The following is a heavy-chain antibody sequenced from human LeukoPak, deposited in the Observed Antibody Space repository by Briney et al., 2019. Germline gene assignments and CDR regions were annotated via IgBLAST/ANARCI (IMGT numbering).Heavy chain of an antibody. D-gene: IGHD2-2*01. V-gene: IGHV4-34*01. CDR3: VRWYCTRTSCHLDS. CDR1: GFTFSNAY. J-gene: IGHJ5*02. Sequence: GSLRLSCAASGFTFSNAYMNWVRQAPGKGLEWIGEMYLSGTTHSNPSVKSRVTISLDTSKNQFSLKVSSVTAADTAVYYCVRWYCTRTSCHLDSWGQGTLVTVSS. CDR2: MYLSGTT.